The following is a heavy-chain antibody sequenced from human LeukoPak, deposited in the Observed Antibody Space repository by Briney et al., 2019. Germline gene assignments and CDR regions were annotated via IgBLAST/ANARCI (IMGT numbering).Heavy chain of an antibody. Sequence: GGSLRLSCAAPGFTFSSYAMSWVRQAPGKGLEWVSAISSSSSYIYYADSVKGRFTISRDNAKNSLYLQMNSLRAEDTAVYYCARDQTGHWGQGTLVTVSS. D-gene: IGHD1-14*01. J-gene: IGHJ4*02. CDR3: ARDQTGH. CDR1: GFTFSSYA. V-gene: IGHV3-21*01. CDR2: ISSSSSYI.